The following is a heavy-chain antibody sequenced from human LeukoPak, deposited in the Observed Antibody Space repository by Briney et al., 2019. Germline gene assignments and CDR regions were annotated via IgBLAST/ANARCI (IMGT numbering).Heavy chain of an antibody. D-gene: IGHD3-3*01. CDR2: IYHSGST. J-gene: IGHJ5*02. CDR3: ARRPLYDFWSGYSFDP. Sequence: PSETLSLTCAVSGGSISSSNRWSWVRQPPGKGLEWIGEIYHSGSTNYNPSLKSRVTISVDKSKNQFSLKLSSVTAADTAVYYCARRPLYDFWSGYSFDPWGQGTLVTVSS. V-gene: IGHV4-4*02. CDR1: GGSISSSNR.